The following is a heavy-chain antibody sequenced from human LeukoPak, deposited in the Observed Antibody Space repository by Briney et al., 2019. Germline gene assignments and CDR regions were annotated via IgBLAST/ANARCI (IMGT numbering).Heavy chain of an antibody. CDR3: AKDLLPYYDILTGYYH. V-gene: IGHV3-23*01. CDR2: ISGSGGST. CDR1: GFPFSSYA. D-gene: IGHD3-9*01. J-gene: IGHJ4*02. Sequence: PGGSLRLSCAASGFPFSSYAMSWVRQAPGKGLEWVSAISGSGGSTYYADSVEGRFTISRDNSKNTLYLQMNSLRAEDTAVYYCAKDLLPYYDILTGYYHWGQGTLVTVSS.